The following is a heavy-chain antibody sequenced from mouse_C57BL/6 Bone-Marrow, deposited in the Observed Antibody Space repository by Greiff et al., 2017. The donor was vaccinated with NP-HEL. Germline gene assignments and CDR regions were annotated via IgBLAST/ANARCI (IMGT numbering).Heavy chain of an antibody. CDR2: IYPGDGDT. CDR3: AREGDGYYVGLYAMDY. Sequence: VQLQQSGAELVKPGASVKISCKASGYAFSSYWMNWVKQRPGKGLEWIGQIYPGDGDTNYNGKFKGKATLTADKSSSTAYMQLSSLTSEDSAVYFCAREGDGYYVGLYAMDYWGQGTSVTVSS. CDR1: GYAFSSYW. D-gene: IGHD2-3*01. J-gene: IGHJ4*01. V-gene: IGHV1-80*01.